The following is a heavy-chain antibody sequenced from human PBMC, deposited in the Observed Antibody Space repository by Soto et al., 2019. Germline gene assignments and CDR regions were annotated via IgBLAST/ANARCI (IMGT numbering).Heavy chain of an antibody. Sequence: PSETLSLTCTVPGGSISSYYWSWFRQPPGKGLEWIGYIYYSGSTNYNPSLKSRVTISVDTSKNQFSLKLSSVTAADTAVYYCARALASGSFVPWGQGTLVTVCS. D-gene: IGHD3-10*01. CDR3: ARALASGSFVP. J-gene: IGHJ5*02. CDR2: IYYSGST. CDR1: GGSISSYY. V-gene: IGHV4-59*01.